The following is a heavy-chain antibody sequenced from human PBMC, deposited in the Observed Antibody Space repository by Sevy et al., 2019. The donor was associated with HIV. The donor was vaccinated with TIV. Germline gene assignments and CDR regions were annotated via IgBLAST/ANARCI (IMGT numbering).Heavy chain of an antibody. CDR1: GYTLTQFS. D-gene: IGHD3-22*01. CDR3: VVTKDYYDSSGYPFDY. Sequence: ASVKVSCKVSGYTLTQFSMHWVRQAPGKGLEWMATFDPEDDETIYAQRLQGRVTMTEDTSTDTAYMELSSLRSDDTAVYYCVVTKDYYDSSGYPFDYWGQGSLVTVSS. CDR2: FDPEDDET. J-gene: IGHJ4*02. V-gene: IGHV1-24*01.